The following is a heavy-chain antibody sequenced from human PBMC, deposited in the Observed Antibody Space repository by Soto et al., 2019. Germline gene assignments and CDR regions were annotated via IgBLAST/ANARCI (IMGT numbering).Heavy chain of an antibody. CDR1: GYTFNRYY. V-gene: IGHV1-2*02. J-gene: IGHJ6*02. CDR3: ARMRKPSAYYYYYGMDV. CDR2: ISPHTGGT. Sequence: GASVKVSCKASGYTFNRYYMHWVRQAPGPGLEWMGWISPHTGGTTYAQKFQGRVTMTRDTSVSTAFMELSRLGSDDTAVYYCARMRKPSAYYYYYGMDVWGQGTTVTVSS.